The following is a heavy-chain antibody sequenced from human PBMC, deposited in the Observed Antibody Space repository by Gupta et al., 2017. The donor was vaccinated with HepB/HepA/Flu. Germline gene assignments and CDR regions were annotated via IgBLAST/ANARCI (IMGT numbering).Heavy chain of an antibody. CDR1: GGSIRRRSSY. D-gene: IGHD2-2*01. J-gene: IGHJ4*02. Sequence: QLQLQESGPGLVTPSATLSLTCTVSGGSIRRRSSYWGWIRQPPGKGLEWIGSVYDRGSTYYNPSLKSRVTIAVDTSKNQFSLKLSAGTAADTAGDYCARRSYVVVPEDYLDYWGQGTRGTVSA. CDR2: VYDRGST. V-gene: IGHV4-39*01. CDR3: ARRSYVVVPEDYLDY.